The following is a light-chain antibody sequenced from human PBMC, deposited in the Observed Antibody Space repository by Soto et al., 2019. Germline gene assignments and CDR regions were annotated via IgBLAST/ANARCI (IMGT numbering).Light chain of an antibody. CDR1: QSLLHSNGYNY. CDR3: MPGLQTPIA. CDR2: LGS. J-gene: IGKJ5*01. V-gene: IGKV2-28*01. Sequence: DIVMTQSPLSLPVTPGEPASISCRSSQSLLHSNGYNYLDWYLQKPGQSPQLLIYLGSNRASGVPDRFSGSGSGTDFTLKISTVEAEDVGVYYGMPGLQTPIAFGQGTRLEI.